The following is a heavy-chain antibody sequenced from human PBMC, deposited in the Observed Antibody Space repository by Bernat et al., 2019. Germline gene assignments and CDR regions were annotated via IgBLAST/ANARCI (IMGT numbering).Heavy chain of an antibody. CDR2: INNDGSYT. Sequence: EVNLVASGGHVVQPGGSLRLSCEVSGFTFRNSWMHWVRLAPGKGLVWISRINNDGSYTNYADSVKGRFTISRDNAKNTLYLQMGSLRDEETGIYYCVRGDEYGDTKLEYWGQGTLVTVTS. CDR3: VRGDEYGDTKLEY. D-gene: IGHD4-17*01. J-gene: IGHJ4*02. V-gene: IGHV3-74*01. CDR1: GFTFRNSW.